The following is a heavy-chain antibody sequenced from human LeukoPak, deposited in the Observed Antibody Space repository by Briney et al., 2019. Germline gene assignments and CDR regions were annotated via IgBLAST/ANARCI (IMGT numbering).Heavy chain of an antibody. J-gene: IGHJ5*02. CDR3: ARAGDCSSTSCYPEYNWFDP. CDR1: GGSFSGYY. CDR2: INHSGST. D-gene: IGHD2-2*01. V-gene: IGHV4-34*01. Sequence: SETLSLTCAVYGGSFSGYYWSWIRRPPGKGLEWIGEINHSGSTNYNPSLKSRVTISVDTSKNQFSLKLSSVTAADTAVYYCARAGDCSSTSCYPEYNWFDPWGQGTLVTVSS.